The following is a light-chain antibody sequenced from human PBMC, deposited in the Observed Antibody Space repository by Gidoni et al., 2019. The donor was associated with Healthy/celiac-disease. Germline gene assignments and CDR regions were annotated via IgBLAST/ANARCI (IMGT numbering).Light chain of an antibody. J-gene: IGKJ3*01. V-gene: IGKV3-20*01. CDR3: QQYGSSPFT. CDR1: QSVSSSY. Sequence: EIVLTQSPGTLSLSPGERATLSCRASQSVSSSYLAWYQQKPGQAPRLLIYGASSRATGIPDRFSGRGSGTDFTLTISRLEPEDVAVYYCQQYGSSPFTCGPGTKVDSK. CDR2: GAS.